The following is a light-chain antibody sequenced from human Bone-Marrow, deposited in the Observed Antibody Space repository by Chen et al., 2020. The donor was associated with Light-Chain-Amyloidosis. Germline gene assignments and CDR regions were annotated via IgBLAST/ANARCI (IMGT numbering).Light chain of an antibody. CDR2: LAS. CDR3: QQYNTWPRT. V-gene: IGKV3-15*01. J-gene: IGKJ1*01. Sequence: EILMTQSPATLSVSPGESATLSCRASQSVSNNLAWYQQKPGQAPRLLIYLASARVTGIPARFTGSGSGTEFSLTISSLHSEDFAVYYCQQYNTWPRTFGRGTRVEFK. CDR1: QSVSNN.